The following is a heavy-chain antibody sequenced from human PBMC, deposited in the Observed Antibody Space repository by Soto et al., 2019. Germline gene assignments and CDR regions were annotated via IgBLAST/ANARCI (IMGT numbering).Heavy chain of an antibody. CDR2: INPNSGGT. V-gene: IGHV1-2*04. CDR1: GYTFTGYY. CDR3: ARGGYGSGSDGAFDI. D-gene: IGHD3-10*01. Sequence: VASVKVSCKASGYTFTGYYMHWVRQAPGQGLEWMGWINPNSGGTNYAQKFQGWVTMTRDTSISTAYMELSRLRSDDTAVYYCARGGYGSGSDGAFDIWGQGTMVTVSS. J-gene: IGHJ3*02.